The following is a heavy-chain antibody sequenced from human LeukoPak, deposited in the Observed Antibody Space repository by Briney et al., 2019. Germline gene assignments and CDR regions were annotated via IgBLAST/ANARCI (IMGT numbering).Heavy chain of an antibody. V-gene: IGHV3-23*03. D-gene: IGHD6-19*01. Sequence: GGSLRLSCTASGFTFSTYAMSWVRQAPGKGLEWVSVISTDSKTKYYADSVKGRFTISRDNSKNTLVLQMNSLRAEDTAVYYCARVVAGVFDYWGQGTLVTVSS. J-gene: IGHJ4*02. CDR2: ISTDSKTK. CDR3: ARVVAGVFDY. CDR1: GFTFSTYA.